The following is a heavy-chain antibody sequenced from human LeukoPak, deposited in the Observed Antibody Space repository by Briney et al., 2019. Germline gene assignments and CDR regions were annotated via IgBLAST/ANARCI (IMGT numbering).Heavy chain of an antibody. D-gene: IGHD3-22*01. V-gene: IGHV4-59*12. Sequence: PSETLSLTCTVSGGSISGSYWSWIRQPPGKGLEWIGYIYYSGNTNYNPSLKSRVTISVDTSKTQFSLKLTSVTAADTAVYYCATRPARGSGPYYPYFDCWGQGALVTVSS. CDR2: IYYSGNT. CDR3: ATRPARGSGPYYPYFDC. CDR1: GGSISGSY. J-gene: IGHJ4*02.